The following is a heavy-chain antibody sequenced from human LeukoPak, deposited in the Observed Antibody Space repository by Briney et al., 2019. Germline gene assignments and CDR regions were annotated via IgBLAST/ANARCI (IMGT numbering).Heavy chain of an antibody. CDR3: AKKGSSGYYLSYYFDH. Sequence: PGGSLRLSCAASGFTFSSYAMSWVRQAPGKGLEWVSAISGSGGSTYYADSVKGRFTISRDNSKNTLYLQMNSLGAEDTAVYYCAKKGSSGYYLSYYFDHWGQGTLVTVSS. D-gene: IGHD3-22*01. V-gene: IGHV3-23*01. J-gene: IGHJ4*02. CDR1: GFTFSSYA. CDR2: ISGSGGST.